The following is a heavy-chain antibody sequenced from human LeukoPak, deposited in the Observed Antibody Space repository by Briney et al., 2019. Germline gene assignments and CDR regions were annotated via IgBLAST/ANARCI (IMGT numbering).Heavy chain of an antibody. V-gene: IGHV3-11*06. CDR1: GFTFSDYY. D-gene: IGHD5-12*01. Sequence: GGSLRLSCAASGFTFSDYYMSWVRQAPGKGLEWVSYISSSSSYTNYADSVKGRFTISRDNAKNSLYLQMNSLRAEDTAVYYCAREGNSGYQDYWGQGTLVTVSS. J-gene: IGHJ4*02. CDR3: AREGNSGYQDY. CDR2: ISSSSSYT.